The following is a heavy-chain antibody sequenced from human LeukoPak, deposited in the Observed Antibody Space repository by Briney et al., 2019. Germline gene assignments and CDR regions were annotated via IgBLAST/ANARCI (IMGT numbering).Heavy chain of an antibody. Sequence: GESLKISCKGSGYNFATDWIGWVRQMPGKGLEWMGIIYPGDSETNYSPSFQGQVTISADKSIRTAYLQWSSLKASDTAMYYCARSKGFSYANYFDYWGQGTLVTVSS. V-gene: IGHV5-51*01. D-gene: IGHD5-18*01. J-gene: IGHJ4*02. CDR1: GYNFATDW. CDR2: IYPGDSET. CDR3: ARSKGFSYANYFDY.